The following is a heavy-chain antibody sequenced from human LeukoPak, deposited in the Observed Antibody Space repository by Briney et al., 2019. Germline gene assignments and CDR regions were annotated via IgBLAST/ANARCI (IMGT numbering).Heavy chain of an antibody. CDR1: GYTFTAYY. Sequence: GASVKVSCKASGYTFTAYYMHWVRQAPGQGLEWMGWINPNSGDPNYPQNFQGRVTMTRDTSISTAYMEMSSLTSDDTAVYYCARSAGHCNNGVCFTDYYIDVWGTGTTVTVSS. D-gene: IGHD2-8*01. CDR3: ARSAGHCNNGVCFTDYYIDV. CDR2: INPNSGDP. J-gene: IGHJ6*03. V-gene: IGHV1-2*02.